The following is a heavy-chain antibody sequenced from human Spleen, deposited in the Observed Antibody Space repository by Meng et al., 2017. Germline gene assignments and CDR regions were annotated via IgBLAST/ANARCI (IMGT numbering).Heavy chain of an antibody. CDR3: ARDPLISTEAGTVRDYYYGMDV. Sequence: ASVKVSCKASGYTFPSYAMNWVRQAPGQGLEWMGWINTNTGNPTYAQGFTGRFVFSLDTSVSTAYLQISSLKAEDTAVYYCARDPLISTEAGTVRDYYYGMDVWGQGTRVTGSS. J-gene: IGHJ6*01. CDR1: GYTFPSYA. D-gene: IGHD6-19*01. CDR2: INTNTGNP. V-gene: IGHV7-4-1*02.